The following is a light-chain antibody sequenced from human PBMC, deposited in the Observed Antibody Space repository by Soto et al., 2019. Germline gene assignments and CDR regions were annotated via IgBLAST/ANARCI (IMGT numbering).Light chain of an antibody. CDR1: QGINNW. CDR2: AAS. CDR3: QQANNFPLT. V-gene: IGKV1-12*01. Sequence: DIQMTQSPSSVSASVGDTVSITCRASQGINNWLAWYQQTPGKAPQVLIYAASSLQSGVPSRFSGSGFGTDFTLTITSLQPEDFATYFCQQANNFPLTFGGGTKIEIK. J-gene: IGKJ4*01.